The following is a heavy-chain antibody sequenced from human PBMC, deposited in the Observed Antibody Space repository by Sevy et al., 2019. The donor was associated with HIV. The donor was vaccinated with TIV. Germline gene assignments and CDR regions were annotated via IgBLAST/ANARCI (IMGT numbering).Heavy chain of an antibody. V-gene: IGHV2-5*01. Sequence: SGPTLVKPTQTLTLTCTFSGFSLSTSGVGVGWIRQPPGKALEWLGLIYWNDDKRYSPALKSRLTITKDTSKNQVVLTMTNMDPVDTATYYCAHSGPGATMIVVVGGDYFDYWGQGTLVTVSS. CDR1: GFSLSTSGVG. CDR3: AHSGPGATMIVVVGGDYFDY. J-gene: IGHJ4*02. CDR2: IYWNDDK. D-gene: IGHD3-22*01.